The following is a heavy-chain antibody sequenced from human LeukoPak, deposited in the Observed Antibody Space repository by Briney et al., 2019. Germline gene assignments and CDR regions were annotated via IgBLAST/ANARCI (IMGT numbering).Heavy chain of an antibody. D-gene: IGHD3-16*01. CDR3: ARDFSVGGIVAPTLGL. CDR1: GFGFRSYG. Sequence: GGSLRLSCAASGFGFRSYGMHWVRQAPGKGLEWVAVIWYDGSNEDYADSVKGRFTISRDNFKNTLYLQMNSLSAGDTAVYYCARDFSVGGIVAPTLGLWGQGTLVTVSS. CDR2: IWYDGSNE. J-gene: IGHJ4*02. V-gene: IGHV3-33*01.